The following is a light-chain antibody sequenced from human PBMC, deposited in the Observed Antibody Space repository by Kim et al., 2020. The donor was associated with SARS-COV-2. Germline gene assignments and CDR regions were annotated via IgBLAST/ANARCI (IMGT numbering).Light chain of an antibody. CDR2: QYT. CDR1: RSRNES. J-gene: IGLJ2*01. Sequence: SYELTQPPSVSVTPGQTVSISCSGNRSRNESDFGYQQKPGQSSVVVIYQYTQRHSGIPERYPGSNSATTATLSIGGTEARDEADYYCNVRDGTTTGFG. CDR3: NVRDGTTTG. V-gene: IGLV3-1*01.